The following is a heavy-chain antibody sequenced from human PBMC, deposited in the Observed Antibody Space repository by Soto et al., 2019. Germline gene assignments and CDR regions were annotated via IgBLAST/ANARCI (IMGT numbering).Heavy chain of an antibody. CDR3: ARVNSNYFDP. CDR1: GGSISSYY. J-gene: IGHJ5*02. Sequence: SETLSLTCAVSGGSISSYYWSWIRQPPGKGLEWIGYIYYRGSTNYNPSLESRVTISVDTSKNQFSLKLSSVTAADTAVYYCARVNSNYFDPWGQGTLVTVSS. D-gene: IGHD1-7*01. CDR2: IYYRGST. V-gene: IGHV4-59*01.